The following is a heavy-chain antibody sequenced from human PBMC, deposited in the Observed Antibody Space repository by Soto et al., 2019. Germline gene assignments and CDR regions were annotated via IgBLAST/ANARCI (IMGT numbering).Heavy chain of an antibody. CDR2: ISGSGGNT. V-gene: IGHV3-23*01. CDR3: AKSLYYYDSQADAFDI. D-gene: IGHD3-22*01. CDR1: GLTFNTYA. Sequence: GGSLRLSCAASGLTFNTYAMNWVRQAPGKGLEWVSGISGSGGNTYYGDSVKGRFTISRDNSKNTLYLQMNSLRAEDTAVYYCAKSLYYYDSQADAFDIWGQGTMVTVSS. J-gene: IGHJ3*02.